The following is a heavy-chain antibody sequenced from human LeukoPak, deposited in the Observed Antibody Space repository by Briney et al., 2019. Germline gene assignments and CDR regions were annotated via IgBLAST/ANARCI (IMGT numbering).Heavy chain of an antibody. Sequence: ASVKVSCKASGHTFASYDINWVRQATGQGLEWMGWMNPDSGNTGYAQKFQGRVTMTRNPSISTAYMELSSLTSEDTAVYYCARRIAAAGVGIVYWGQGTLVTVSS. V-gene: IGHV1-8*01. CDR1: GHTFASYD. CDR3: ARRIAAAGVGIVY. CDR2: MNPDSGNT. J-gene: IGHJ4*02. D-gene: IGHD6-13*01.